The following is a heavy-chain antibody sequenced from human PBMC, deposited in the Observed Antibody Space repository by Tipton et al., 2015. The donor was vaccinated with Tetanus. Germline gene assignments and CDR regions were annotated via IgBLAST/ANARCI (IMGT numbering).Heavy chain of an antibody. Sequence: SGFSFSNYGMHWVRQAPGKGLEWVGIMFYDGSAKYYADSVKGRFTNSRDNSKNTLYLQMNSLRAEDTAMYYCARDFDYKADYWGQGTLVTVSS. V-gene: IGHV3-33*01. D-gene: IGHD4-11*01. CDR2: MFYDGSAK. J-gene: IGHJ4*02. CDR1: GFSFSNYG. CDR3: ARDFDYKADY.